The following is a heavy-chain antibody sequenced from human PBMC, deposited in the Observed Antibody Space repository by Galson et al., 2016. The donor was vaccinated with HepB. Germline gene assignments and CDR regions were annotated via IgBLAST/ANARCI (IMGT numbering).Heavy chain of an antibody. J-gene: IGHJ4*02. CDR2: ISCGSSAI. Sequence: SLRLSCAASGFTFSGYNMDWVRQAPGKGREWVSYISCGSSAIYYADSVKGRFTISRDNAKNSLYLEMNSRRDEDTAIYFCARDGNHGYDMDYWGQGTLVTVAS. CDR3: ARDGNHGYDMDY. V-gene: IGHV3-48*02. D-gene: IGHD1-14*01. CDR1: GFTFSGYN.